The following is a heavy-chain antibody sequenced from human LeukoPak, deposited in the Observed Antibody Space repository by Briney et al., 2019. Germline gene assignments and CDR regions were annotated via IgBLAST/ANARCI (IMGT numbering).Heavy chain of an antibody. CDR1: GFTFSSYG. V-gene: IGHV3-30*18. Sequence: GRSLRLSCAASGFTFSSYGMHWVRQAPGKGLEWVAVISYDGSNKYYADSVKGRFTISRDNSKNTLYLQMNSLRAEDTAVYQCAKEKYYYDSSAYARWGQGTLVTVSS. D-gene: IGHD3-22*01. J-gene: IGHJ4*02. CDR3: AKEKYYYDSSAYAR. CDR2: ISYDGSNK.